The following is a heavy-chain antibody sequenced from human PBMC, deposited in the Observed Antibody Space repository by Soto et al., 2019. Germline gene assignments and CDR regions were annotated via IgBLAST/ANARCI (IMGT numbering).Heavy chain of an antibody. Sequence: PGGSLRLSCAASGFTFSSCAMHWVRQAPGKGLEWVALISYDGSNKYYADSVKGRFTISRDNSKNTLYLQMNSLRAEDTAVYYCARDKRDLRLEWSYYFDYWGQGTLVTVSS. D-gene: IGHD3-3*01. CDR2: ISYDGSNK. CDR1: GFTFSSCA. CDR3: ARDKRDLRLEWSYYFDY. V-gene: IGHV3-30-3*01. J-gene: IGHJ4*02.